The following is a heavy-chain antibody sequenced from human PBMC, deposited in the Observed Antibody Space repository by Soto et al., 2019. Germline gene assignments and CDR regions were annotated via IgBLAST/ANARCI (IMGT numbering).Heavy chain of an antibody. D-gene: IGHD3-16*01. V-gene: IGHV3-15*07. CDR1: GITFIYAW. CDR2: IKSQAGGGTI. J-gene: IGHJ4*02. Sequence: EVQLVESGGGLVKPGGSLRLSCAASGITFIYAWMDWVRQAPGKRLEWVGRIKSQAGGGTIDYAAPVKGRFTISRDGSKNTVYLQMDSLNTEDTGVYDGTHVVSVAHPYAYWWGQGTLVTVSP. CDR3: THVVSVAHPYAYW.